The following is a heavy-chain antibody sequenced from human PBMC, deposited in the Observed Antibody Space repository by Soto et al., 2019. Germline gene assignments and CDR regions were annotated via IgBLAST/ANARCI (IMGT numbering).Heavy chain of an antibody. Sequence: SETLSLTCDVSGDTISTGGYTWAWIRQPPGKALEWIGHTYHSGNPYYNPSLKSRITMSIDTSDNQFSLKLTSVTAADTAVYYCATGPVAAGSFGFWGQGTLVTVSS. J-gene: IGHJ4*02. CDR1: GDTISTGGYT. D-gene: IGHD6-13*01. CDR3: ATGPVAAGSFGF. CDR2: TYHSGNP. V-gene: IGHV4-30-2*01.